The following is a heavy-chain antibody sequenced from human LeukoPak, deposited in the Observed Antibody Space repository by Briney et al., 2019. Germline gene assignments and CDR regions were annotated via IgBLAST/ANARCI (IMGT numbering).Heavy chain of an antibody. CDR2: IYYSRST. CDR1: GGSISSSSYY. V-gene: IGHV4-39*01. J-gene: IGHJ4*02. D-gene: IGHD5-18*01. CDR3: ARSLGAAMVTSDY. Sequence: SETLSLTCTVSGGSISSSSYYWGWIRQPPGKGLEWIGSIYYSRSTYYNPSLKSRVTISVDTSKNQFSLKLSSVTAADTAVYYCARSLGAAMVTSDYWGQGTLVTASS.